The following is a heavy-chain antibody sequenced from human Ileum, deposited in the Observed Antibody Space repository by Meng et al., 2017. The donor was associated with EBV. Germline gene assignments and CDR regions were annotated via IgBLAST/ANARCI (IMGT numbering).Heavy chain of an antibody. Sequence: VQLGQAGAEFTKPGSSVQVPCKASGDRFGTYSVSWVRQAPWQGLEWMGNIVPIFGTTSYAQKFQGRVTITADESTSTAYMELRNLRSEDSAMYYCARLGGDYDDYWGQGTLVTVSS. CDR1: GDRFGTYS. V-gene: IGHV1-69*18. J-gene: IGHJ4*02. CDR2: IVPIFGTT. CDR3: ARLGGDYDDY. D-gene: IGHD1-26*01.